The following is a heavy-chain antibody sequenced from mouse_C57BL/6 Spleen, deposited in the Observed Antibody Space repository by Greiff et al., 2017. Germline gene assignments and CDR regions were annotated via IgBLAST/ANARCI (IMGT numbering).Heavy chain of an antibody. J-gene: IGHJ3*01. V-gene: IGHV1-50*01. Sequence: QVQLQQSGAELVKPGASVKLSCKASGYTFTSYWMQWVKQRPGQGLEWIGEIDPSDSYTNYNQKFKGKATLTVDTSSSTAYMQLSSLTSEDSAVYYCARGRTKDDFAWFAYWGQGTLVTVSA. CDR2: IDPSDSYT. CDR3: ARGRTKDDFAWFAY. CDR1: GYTFTSYW. D-gene: IGHD1-3*01.